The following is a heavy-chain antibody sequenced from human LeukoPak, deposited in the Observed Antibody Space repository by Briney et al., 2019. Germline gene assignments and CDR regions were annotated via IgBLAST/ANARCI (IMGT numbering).Heavy chain of an antibody. CDR3: AKETGYSGYDYGDY. V-gene: IGHV3-23*01. CDR1: GFTFSSDA. Sequence: GGALRLSCAASGFTFSSDAMSWVRQAPGKGLEWVSGISGSVGGTYYAGSVKGRFTISRANSNTKMYLQMSSLRAEDTAVYYCAKETGYSGYDYGDYWGQGTLVTVSS. D-gene: IGHD5-12*01. CDR2: ISGSVGGT. J-gene: IGHJ4*02.